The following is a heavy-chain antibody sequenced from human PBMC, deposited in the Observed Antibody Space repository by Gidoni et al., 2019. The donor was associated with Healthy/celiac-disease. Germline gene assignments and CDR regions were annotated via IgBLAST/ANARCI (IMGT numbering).Heavy chain of an antibody. CDR2: IYYSGST. J-gene: IGHJ3*02. D-gene: IGHD3-10*01. CDR3: ARPGDQLLWFGELSVGAFDI. Sequence: WIRQPPGKGLEWIGSIYYSGSTYYNPSLKSRVTISVDTSKNQFSLKLSSVTAADTAVYYCARPGDQLLWFGELSVGAFDIWGQGTMVTVSS. V-gene: IGHV4-39*01.